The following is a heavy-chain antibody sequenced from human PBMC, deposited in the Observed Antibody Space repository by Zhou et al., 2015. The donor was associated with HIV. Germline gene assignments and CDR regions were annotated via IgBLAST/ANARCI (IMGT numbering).Heavy chain of an antibody. CDR2: ISSSGTTI. Sequence: QVHLVQSGGGLVKPGGSLRLSCTASGFTFSDYYMTWIRQAPGKGLECLSYISSSGTTIYYADSVKGRFTISRDNAKNSLFLLMNSLRAEDTAVYYCARDPHCGMDVWGQGTTVTVSS. CDR1: GFTFSDYY. J-gene: IGHJ6*02. CDR3: ARDPHCGMDV. V-gene: IGHV3-11*01.